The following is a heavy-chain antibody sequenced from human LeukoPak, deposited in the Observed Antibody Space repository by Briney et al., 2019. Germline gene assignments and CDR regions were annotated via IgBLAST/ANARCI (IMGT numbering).Heavy chain of an antibody. CDR1: GFTFSSYA. V-gene: IGHV3-30-3*01. Sequence: GGSLRLSCAASGFTFSSYAMHWVRQAPGKGLEWVAVISYDGSNKYYADSVKGRFTISRDDSKNTLYLQMNSLRAEDTAVYYCARDLVGGYNSGITHYFDYWGQGTLVTVSS. CDR2: ISYDGSNK. D-gene: IGHD5-24*01. CDR3: ARDLVGGYNSGITHYFDY. J-gene: IGHJ4*02.